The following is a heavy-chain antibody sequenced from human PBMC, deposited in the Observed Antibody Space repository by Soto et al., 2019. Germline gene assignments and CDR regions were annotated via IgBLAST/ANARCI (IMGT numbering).Heavy chain of an antibody. V-gene: IGHV5-51*01. J-gene: IGHJ3*02. D-gene: IGHD3-22*01. CDR1: GTAFTSFW. CDR2: IYPGDSDT. Sequence: AESLKISSQISGTAFTSFWDVWVREMPGRGLEWMGNIYPGDSDTRYTPPFRGQVTISADKTTNTACLKWHSLQASDTALYYGANQDDRGALEIWGQGTKVTVSS. CDR3: ANQDDRGALEI.